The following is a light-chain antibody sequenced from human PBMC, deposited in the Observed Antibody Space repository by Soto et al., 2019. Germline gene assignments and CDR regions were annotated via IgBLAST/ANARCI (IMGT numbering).Light chain of an antibody. J-gene: IGKJ2*01. V-gene: IGKV3-15*01. Sequence: EIVMTQSPATLSVSLGERATLSCRASQSVSSNLAWYQQRPGQAPRLLIYGASTRATGIPARLSGSGSGTEFTLTISSLQSEDFAVYYCQQHNNWPFTFGQGTKLEIK. CDR3: QQHNNWPFT. CDR2: GAS. CDR1: QSVSSN.